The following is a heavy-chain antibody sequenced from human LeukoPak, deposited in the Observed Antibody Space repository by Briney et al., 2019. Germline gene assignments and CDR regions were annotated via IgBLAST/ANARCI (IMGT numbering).Heavy chain of an antibody. Sequence: ASVKVSCKASGYTFTSYYMHWVRQAPGQGLEWMGIINPSGGSTSYAQKFQGRVTMTRDTSTSTVYMELSSLRSEDTAVYYCARAVLTMDYYDSSGYYPANGVSYWGQGTLVTVSS. D-gene: IGHD3-22*01. CDR3: ARAVLTMDYYDSSGYYPANGVSY. CDR1: GYTFTSYY. J-gene: IGHJ4*02. CDR2: INPSGGST. V-gene: IGHV1-46*01.